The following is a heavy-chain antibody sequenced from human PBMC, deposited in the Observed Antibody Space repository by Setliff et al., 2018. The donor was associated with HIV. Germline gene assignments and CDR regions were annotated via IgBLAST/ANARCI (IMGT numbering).Heavy chain of an antibody. CDR2: ISPNFGHT. CDR1: GYTFNTYG. CDR3: AGQHGRFSGDYFDY. Sequence: SVKVSCKASGYTFNTYGISWVRQAPGHGLEWMGWISPNFGHTNYAQRFQGRLTITADESTSTAYMELSSLRSEDTAVYYCAGQHGRFSGDYFDYWGQGTLVTVSS. D-gene: IGHD2-21*01. J-gene: IGHJ4*02. V-gene: IGHV1-69*13.